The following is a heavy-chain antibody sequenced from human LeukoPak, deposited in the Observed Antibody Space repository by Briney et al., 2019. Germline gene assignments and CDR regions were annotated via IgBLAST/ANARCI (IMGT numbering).Heavy chain of an antibody. Sequence: ASVKVSCKASGYTFTNYGVSWMRQAPGQGLEWMGWISAYNGKTNYAQKLQGRVTMTTDTSTSTAYMELRSLRSDDTAVYYCARGGLYCSSTSCYRGAFDIWGQGTMVTVSS. CDR3: ARGGLYCSSTSCYRGAFDI. CDR1: GYTFTNYG. CDR2: ISAYNGKT. D-gene: IGHD2-2*01. J-gene: IGHJ3*02. V-gene: IGHV1-18*01.